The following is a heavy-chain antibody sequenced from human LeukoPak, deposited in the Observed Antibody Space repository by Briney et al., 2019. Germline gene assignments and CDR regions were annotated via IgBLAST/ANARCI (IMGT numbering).Heavy chain of an antibody. CDR3: AKVKSAAARGAFDI. CDR2: ISWNSGSI. V-gene: IGHV3-9*01. CDR1: GFTFDDYA. D-gene: IGHD6-13*01. J-gene: IGHJ3*02. Sequence: GGSLRLSCAASGFTFDDYAMHWVRQAPGKGLEWVSDISWNSGSIGYADSVKGRFTISRDNAKNSLYLQMNSLRAEDTALYYCAKVKSAAARGAFDIWGQGTMVTVSS.